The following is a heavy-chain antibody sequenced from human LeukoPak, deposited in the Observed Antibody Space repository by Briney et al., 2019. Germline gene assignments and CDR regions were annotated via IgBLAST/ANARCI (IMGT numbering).Heavy chain of an antibody. CDR3: VKQWDY. CDR1: GFTFSSYA. CDR2: ISSSGSGGST. Sequence: PGGSLRLSCAASGFTFSSYAMHWVRQAPGKGLEWVSGISSSGSGGSTYYADSVKGRFTISRDNSKNTLYLQMNSLRAEDTAVYYCVKQWDYWGQGTLVTVSS. D-gene: IGHD6-19*01. V-gene: IGHV3-23*01. J-gene: IGHJ4*02.